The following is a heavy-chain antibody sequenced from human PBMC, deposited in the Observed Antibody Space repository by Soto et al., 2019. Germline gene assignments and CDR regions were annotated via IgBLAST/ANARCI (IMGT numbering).Heavy chain of an antibody. CDR3: ARSGLWVSFYWYFDL. CDR2: ISGSGGST. CDR1: GFTFSSYA. Sequence: GGSLRLSCAASGFTFSSYAMSWVRQAPGKGLEWVSAISGSGGSTYYADSVKGRFTIFRVNSKNTLYLHLNSLRAEDPAVYYGARSGLWVSFYWYFDLWGRGTLVTVSS. J-gene: IGHJ2*01. D-gene: IGHD3-16*01. V-gene: IGHV3-23*01.